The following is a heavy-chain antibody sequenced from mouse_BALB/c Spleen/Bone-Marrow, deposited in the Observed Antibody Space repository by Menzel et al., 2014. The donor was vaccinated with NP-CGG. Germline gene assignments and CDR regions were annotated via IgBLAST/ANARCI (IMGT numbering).Heavy chain of an antibody. V-gene: IGHV1S56*01. D-gene: IGHD2-4*01. CDR3: AREGGMITTGLPY. J-gene: IGHJ3*01. Sequence: QVQLQQSGPELVKPGASVRISCKASGYTFTSYYIHWVKQRPGQGLEWIGWIYPGNVNTNYNKQLKGKATLTADKSSSTAYMQLSSLTSEDSAVYFCAREGGMITTGLPYWGQGTLVTVSA. CDR1: GYTFTSYY. CDR2: IYPGNVNT.